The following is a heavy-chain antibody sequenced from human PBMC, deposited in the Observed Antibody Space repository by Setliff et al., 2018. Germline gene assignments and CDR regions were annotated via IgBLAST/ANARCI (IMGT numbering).Heavy chain of an antibody. V-gene: IGHV4-4*02. CDR3: ARESATIGEFPLYYFDK. CDR1: GGSISSPNW. J-gene: IGHJ4*02. CDR2: IYHSGTT. Sequence: SETLSLTCAVSGGSISSPNWWNLVRQPPGEVLEWVGEIYHSGTTNYNPSLKRRVTISVATSKNQFSLRLSSVTAADAAVYFCARESATIGEFPLYYFDKWGQGIPVTVSS. D-gene: IGHD3-10*01.